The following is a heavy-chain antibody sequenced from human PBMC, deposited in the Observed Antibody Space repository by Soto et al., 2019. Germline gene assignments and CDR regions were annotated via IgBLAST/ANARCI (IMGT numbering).Heavy chain of an antibody. CDR2: IYYSGST. V-gene: IGHV4-30-4*01. D-gene: IGHD6-6*01. CDR1: GXSISXXXYY. J-gene: IGHJ4*02. Sequence: PSETLSLTCTVSGXSISXXXYYWSWIRQPPGKGLEWIGYIYYSGSTYYNPSLKSRVTISVDTSKNQFSLKLSSVTAADTAVYYCAREKYSSSDFDYWGQGTLVTVSS. CDR3: AREKYSSSDFDY.